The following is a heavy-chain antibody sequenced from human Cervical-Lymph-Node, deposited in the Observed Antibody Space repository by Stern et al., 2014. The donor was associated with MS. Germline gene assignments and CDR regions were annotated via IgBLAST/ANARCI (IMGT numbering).Heavy chain of an antibody. J-gene: IGHJ6*02. CDR2: INYSGRT. CDR1: GGSFSGYY. Sequence: QVQLQQWGAGLLKPSETLSLTCGVYGGSFSGYYWTWIRQPPGKGLEWIGEINYSGRTNYNPSLKSRLTISVDTSKNQFSLNLRSVTAADTAVYYCVRGHPTYGSGYYYIMDVWGQGTTVTVSS. CDR3: VRGHPTYGSGYYYIMDV. D-gene: IGHD3-10*01. V-gene: IGHV4-34*01.